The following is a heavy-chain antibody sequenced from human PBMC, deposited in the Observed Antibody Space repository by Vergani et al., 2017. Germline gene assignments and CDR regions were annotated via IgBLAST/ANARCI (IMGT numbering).Heavy chain of an antibody. J-gene: IGHJ4*02. CDR2: INPSGGHT. V-gene: IGHV1-46*03. Sequence: QVQVVQSGAVVKKSGASVKVSCKTSGYTFSNYYMHWVRQAPGQGLEWMGIINPSGGHTNYAQKFQGRVTMTRDTSTSPVYMELSSLRSEDTAIYYCARGDYGILTGYRYWGQGTLVTVSA. CDR3: ARGDYGILTGYRY. CDR1: GYTFSNYY. D-gene: IGHD3-9*01.